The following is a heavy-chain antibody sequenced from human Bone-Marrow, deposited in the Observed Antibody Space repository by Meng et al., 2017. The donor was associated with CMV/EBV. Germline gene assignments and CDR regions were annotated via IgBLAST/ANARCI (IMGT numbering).Heavy chain of an antibody. CDR2: MNPNSGNT. Sequence: ASVMVSCKASGYMFTTYDINWVRQATGQGLEWMGWMNPNSGNTGYAQKFQGRVTLTRVTSISTAYMELISLTSDDTAVYYCARTRIEVEPDGRKIKYYNYGMDVWGQGTTVTVSS. J-gene: IGHJ6*02. CDR1: GYMFTTYD. CDR3: ARTRIEVEPDGRKIKYYNYGMDV. D-gene: IGHD2-2*01. V-gene: IGHV1-8*01.